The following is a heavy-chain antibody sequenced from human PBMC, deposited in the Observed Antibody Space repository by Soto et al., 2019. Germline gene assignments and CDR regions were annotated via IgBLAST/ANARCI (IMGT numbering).Heavy chain of an antibody. CDR2: ISYDGSNK. CDR1: GFTFSSYA. CDR3: ARDLGYSSSWGYVYYYYYGMDV. D-gene: IGHD6-13*01. Sequence: QVQLVESGGGVVQPGRSLRLSCAASGFTFSSYAMHWVRQAPGKGLEWVAVISYDGSNKYYADSVKGRFTISRDNSKHTLYLQMNSLRAEDTAVYYCARDLGYSSSWGYVYYYYYGMDVWGQGTTVTVSS. J-gene: IGHJ6*02. V-gene: IGHV3-30-3*01.